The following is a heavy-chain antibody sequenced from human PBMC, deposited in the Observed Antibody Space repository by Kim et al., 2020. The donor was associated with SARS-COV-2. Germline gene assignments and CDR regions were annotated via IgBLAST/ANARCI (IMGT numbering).Heavy chain of an antibody. V-gene: IGHV3-72*01. CDR2: TRNKANSYTT. J-gene: IGHJ2*01. D-gene: IGHD2-2*01. Sequence: GGSLRLSCAASGFTFSDHYMDWVRQAPGKGLEWVGRTRNKANSYTTEYAASVKGRFTISRDDSKNSLYLQMNSLKTEDTAVYYCARGSRVRSASLDWYFDLWGRGTLVTVSS. CDR3: ARGSRVRSASLDWYFDL. CDR1: GFTFSDHY.